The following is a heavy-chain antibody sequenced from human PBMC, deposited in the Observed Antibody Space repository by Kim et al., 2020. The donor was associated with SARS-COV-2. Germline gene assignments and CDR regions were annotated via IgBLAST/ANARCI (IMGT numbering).Heavy chain of an antibody. CDR2: IKQDGSEK. Sequence: GGSLRLSCAASGFTFSIYWMSWVRQAPGKGLEWVANIKQDGSEKYYVDSVKGRFTISRDNAKNSLHLQMNSLRAEDTAVYYCARGCSSSWYLDYWGQGTL. J-gene: IGHJ4*02. CDR3: ARGCSSSWYLDY. V-gene: IGHV3-7*03. CDR1: GFTFSIYW. D-gene: IGHD6-13*01.